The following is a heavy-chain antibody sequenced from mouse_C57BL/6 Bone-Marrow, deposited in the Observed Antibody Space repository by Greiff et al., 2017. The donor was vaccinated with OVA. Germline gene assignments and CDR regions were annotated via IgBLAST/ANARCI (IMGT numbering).Heavy chain of an antibody. CDR1: GYTFTSYT. Sequence: QVQLQQSGAELARPGASVKMSCKASGYTFTSYTMHWVKQRPGQGLEWIGYINPSSGYTKYNEKFKDKATLTADKSSSTAYMQLSSLTSEDSAVYYCARTGVVTPYYAMDYWGQGTSVTVSS. V-gene: IGHV1-4*01. CDR2: INPSSGYT. D-gene: IGHD1-1*02. J-gene: IGHJ4*01. CDR3: ARTGVVTPYYAMDY.